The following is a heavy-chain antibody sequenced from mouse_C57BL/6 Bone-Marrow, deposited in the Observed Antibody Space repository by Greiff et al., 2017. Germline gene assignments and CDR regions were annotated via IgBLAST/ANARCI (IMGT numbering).Heavy chain of an antibody. Sequence: EVKVEESGGGLVQPGGSMKLSCVASGFTFSNYWMNWVRQSPEKGLEWVAQIRLKSDNYATHYAESVKGRFTISRDDSKSSVYLQMNNLRAEDTGIYYCTGEMVTLYYYAMDYWGQGTSVTVSS. D-gene: IGHD2-3*01. CDR2: IRLKSDNYAT. CDR3: TGEMVTLYYYAMDY. CDR1: GFTFSNYW. J-gene: IGHJ4*01. V-gene: IGHV6-3*01.